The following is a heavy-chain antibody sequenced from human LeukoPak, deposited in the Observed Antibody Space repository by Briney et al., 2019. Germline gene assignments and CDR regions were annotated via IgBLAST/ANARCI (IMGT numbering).Heavy chain of an antibody. J-gene: IGHJ4*02. CDR3: ARWGSGSYHFFDY. V-gene: IGHV3-53*01. D-gene: IGHD1-26*01. CDR2: IYSGGTT. CDR1: GFTVSSND. Sequence: QSGGSLRLSCAASGFTVSSNDMSWVRQAPGKGLEWVSVIYSGGTTYCADSVKGRFTLSRDNSKNTLYLQMNSPRAEDTAVYCCARWGSGSYHFFDYWGQGTLVTVSS.